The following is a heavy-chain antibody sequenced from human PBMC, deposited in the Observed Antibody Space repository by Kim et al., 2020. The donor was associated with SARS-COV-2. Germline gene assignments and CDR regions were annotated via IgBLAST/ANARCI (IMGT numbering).Heavy chain of an antibody. J-gene: IGHJ4*01. D-gene: IGHD3-3*01. Sequence: GGSLRLSCVVSGFNFNYYGMHWVRQAPGKGLEWVVGISYEGSKKFYADSLMGRFTISRDSSKNTLYLQMDSLISEDTAVYYCAKRGGVFDFSSSSYIDY. CDR1: GFNFNYYG. CDR3: AKRGGVFDFSSSSYIDY. CDR2: ISYEGSKK. V-gene: IGHV3-30*18.